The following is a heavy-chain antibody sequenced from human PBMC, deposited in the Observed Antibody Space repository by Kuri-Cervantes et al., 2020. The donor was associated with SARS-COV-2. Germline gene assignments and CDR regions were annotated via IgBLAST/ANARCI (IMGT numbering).Heavy chain of an antibody. CDR3: AKDGTYYDFWSGYLGDRMGDGYYYMDV. CDR2: IRYDGSNK. V-gene: IGHV3-30*02. D-gene: IGHD3-3*01. J-gene: IGHJ6*03. CDR1: GFTFSSYG. Sequence: GESLKISCAASGFTFSSYGMHWVRQAPGKGLEWVAFIRYDGSNKYYADSVKGRFTISRDNSKNTLYLQMNSLRAEDTAVYYCAKDGTYYDFWSGYLGDRMGDGYYYMDVWGKGTTVTVSS.